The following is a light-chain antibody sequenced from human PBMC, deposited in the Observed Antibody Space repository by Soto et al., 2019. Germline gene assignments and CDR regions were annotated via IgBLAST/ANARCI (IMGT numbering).Light chain of an antibody. CDR1: QGIGST. V-gene: IGKV3-15*01. CDR3: QRYNNWPLT. Sequence: EIIMTQSPATLSVSPGEGATLSCRASQGIGSTLAWHQHKPGQTPRLLIYDTSTRATGVPARFSGSRSGTEFTLTITSLQSEDFAVYYCQRYNNWPLTFGGGTKVENK. J-gene: IGKJ4*01. CDR2: DTS.